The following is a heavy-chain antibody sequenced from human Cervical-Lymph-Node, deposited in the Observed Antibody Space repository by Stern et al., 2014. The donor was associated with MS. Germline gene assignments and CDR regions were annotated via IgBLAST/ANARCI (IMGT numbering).Heavy chain of an antibody. D-gene: IGHD4-11*01. J-gene: IGHJ2*01. V-gene: IGHV4-39*02. CDR2: VYYSGIT. CDR1: GGSITNRDY. Sequence: QLQLQESGPGLVKPSETLSLTCTVSGGSITNRDYWGWIRQSPGKGLEWIGSVYYSGITYYRPSLKSRATISIDTSRNQFFLNLTSLTATDTAVYFCARGVTAVTNYVPNWCFDLWGRGTLVTVSS. CDR3: ARGVTAVTNYVPNWCFDL.